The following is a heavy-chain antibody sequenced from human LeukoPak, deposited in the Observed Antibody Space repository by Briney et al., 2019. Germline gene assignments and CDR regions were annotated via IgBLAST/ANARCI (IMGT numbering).Heavy chain of an antibody. CDR3: ASPDYDSSGYYFF. Sequence: LEASVKVSCKASGYTFTGYYMHWVRQAPGQGLEWMGWINPNSGGTNYAQKFQGRVTMTRDTSISTAYMELSRLRSDDTAVYYCASPDYDSSGYYFFWGQGTLVTVSS. V-gene: IGHV1-2*03. CDR2: INPNSGGT. D-gene: IGHD3-22*01. J-gene: IGHJ4*02. CDR1: GYTFTGYY.